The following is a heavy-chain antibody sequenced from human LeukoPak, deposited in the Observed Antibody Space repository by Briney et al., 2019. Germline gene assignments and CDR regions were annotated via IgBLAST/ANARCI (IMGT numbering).Heavy chain of an antibody. CDR2: ISGSGITT. V-gene: IGHV3-23*01. J-gene: IGHJ6*02. D-gene: IGHD6-13*01. Sequence: GGSLRLSCAASGFTFNSYGMNWVRQAPGKGLEWVSAISGSGITTYYADSVKGRFTISRDNSKNTLYLQMNSLRAEDTAVYYCAKGRSLGIAAASYGMDVWGQGTTVTVSS. CDR1: GFTFNSYG. CDR3: AKGRSLGIAAASYGMDV.